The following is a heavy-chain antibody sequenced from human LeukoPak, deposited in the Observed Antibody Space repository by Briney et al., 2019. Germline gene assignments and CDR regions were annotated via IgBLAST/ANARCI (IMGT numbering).Heavy chain of an antibody. D-gene: IGHD3-16*01. CDR2: ISSSGSTI. CDR3: ARDSDMITFGGVIFDY. V-gene: IGHV3-11*01. CDR1: GFTFSDYY. J-gene: IGHJ4*02. Sequence: GGSLRLSCAASGFTFSDYYMSWIRQAPGKGLEWVSYISSSGSTIYYADSAKGRFTISRDNAKNSLYLQMNSLRAEDTAVYYCARDSDMITFGGVIFDYWGQGTLVTVSS.